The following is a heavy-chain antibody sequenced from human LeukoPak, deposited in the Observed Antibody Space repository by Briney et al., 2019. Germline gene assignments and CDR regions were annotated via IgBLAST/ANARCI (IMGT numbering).Heavy chain of an antibody. Sequence: SETLSLTCAVYGGSFSGYYWSWIRQPPGKGLEWIGEINHSGSTNYNPSLKSRVTISVDTSKNQFSLKLSSVTAADTAVYYCARVPYYYDSSGYFGWFDPWGQGTLVTVSS. V-gene: IGHV4-34*01. D-gene: IGHD3-22*01. J-gene: IGHJ5*02. CDR3: ARVPYYYDSSGYFGWFDP. CDR1: GGSFSGYY. CDR2: INHSGST.